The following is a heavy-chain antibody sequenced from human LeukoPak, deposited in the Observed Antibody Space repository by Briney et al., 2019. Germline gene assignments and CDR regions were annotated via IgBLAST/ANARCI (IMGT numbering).Heavy chain of an antibody. J-gene: IGHJ4*02. CDR2: IYYSGST. Sequence: SETLSLTCTVSGGSISSHYWSWIRQPPGKGLEWIGYIYYSGSTNYNPSLKSRVTISVDTSKNQFSLKLSSVTAADTAVYYCARDHLSCSSTSCYRGYDYWGQETLVTVSS. D-gene: IGHD2-2*01. V-gene: IGHV4-59*11. CDR3: ARDHLSCSSTSCYRGYDY. CDR1: GGSISSHY.